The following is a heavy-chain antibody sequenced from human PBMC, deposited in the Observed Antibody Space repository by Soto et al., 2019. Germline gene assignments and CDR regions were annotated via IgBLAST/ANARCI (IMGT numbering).Heavy chain of an antibody. CDR2: INSAASHT. Sequence: EVQLVESGGGLVQPGGSLRLSCAASGFTFSTYWMHWIRQVPGKGLEWVSRINSAASHTYYGDSVKGRFTTSRDNAKNTLHFEMNSLRAEDTAVYYCVRDGHCMTTSCYGNWVDPWGQGPLVTVSS. D-gene: IGHD2-2*01. CDR3: VRDGHCMTTSCYGNWVDP. V-gene: IGHV3-74*01. CDR1: GFTFSTYW. J-gene: IGHJ5*02.